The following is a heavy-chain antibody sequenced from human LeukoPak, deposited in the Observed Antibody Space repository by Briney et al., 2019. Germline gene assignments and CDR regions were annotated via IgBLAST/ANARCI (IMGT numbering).Heavy chain of an antibody. Sequence: SETLSLTCAVYGGSFSGYYWSWIRQPPGKGLEWIGEINHSGSTNYNPSLKSRVTISVDTSKNQFSLKLSSVTAADTAVYYCARDRIAARPPYYYYMDVWGKGTTVTVSS. CDR2: INHSGST. CDR1: GGSFSGYY. CDR3: ARDRIAARPPYYYYMDV. J-gene: IGHJ6*03. D-gene: IGHD6-6*01. V-gene: IGHV4-34*01.